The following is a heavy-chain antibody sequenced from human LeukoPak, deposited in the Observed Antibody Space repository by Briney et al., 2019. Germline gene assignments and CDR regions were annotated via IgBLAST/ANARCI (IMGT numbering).Heavy chain of an antibody. CDR2: IYYSGST. CDR1: GGSISSYY. D-gene: IGHD5-18*01. Sequence: PSETLSLTCTVSGGSISSYYWSWIRQPPGKGLEWIGYIYYSGSTNYNPSLKSRVTISVDTSKNQFSLKLSSVTAADTAVYYCAAILDDTAMAPSYYFDYWGQGTLVTVSS. J-gene: IGHJ4*02. CDR3: AAILDDTAMAPSYYFDY. V-gene: IGHV4-59*08.